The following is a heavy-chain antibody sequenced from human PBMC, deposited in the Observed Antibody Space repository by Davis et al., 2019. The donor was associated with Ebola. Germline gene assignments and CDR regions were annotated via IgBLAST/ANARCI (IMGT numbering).Heavy chain of an antibody. D-gene: IGHD1-26*01. Sequence: MPSETLSLTCTVSGGSISSSGYYWGWIRQPPGKGLEWIGSVYYSGSTYYNPSLKSRVTMSVDTSKNQFSLKLSSVTAADTAVYYCAIQGVGTTPDYWGQGTLVTVSS. CDR2: VYYSGST. J-gene: IGHJ4*02. V-gene: IGHV4-39*01. CDR3: AIQGVGTTPDY. CDR1: GGSISSSGYY.